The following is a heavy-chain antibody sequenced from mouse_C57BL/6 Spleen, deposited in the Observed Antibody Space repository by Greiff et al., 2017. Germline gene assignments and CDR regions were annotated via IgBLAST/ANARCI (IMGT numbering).Heavy chain of an antibody. J-gene: IGHJ4*01. CDR1: GYAFTNYL. V-gene: IGHV1-54*01. CDR3: ARSGDYGNYVDY. D-gene: IGHD2-1*01. CDR2: INPGSGGT. Sequence: VQLQQSGAELVRPGTSVTVSCKASGYAFTNYLIEWVKQRPGQGLEWIGVINPGSGGTNYNEKFKGKATLTADKSSSTAYMQLSRLTSEDSAVYFCARSGDYGNYVDYWGKGTSVTVSS.